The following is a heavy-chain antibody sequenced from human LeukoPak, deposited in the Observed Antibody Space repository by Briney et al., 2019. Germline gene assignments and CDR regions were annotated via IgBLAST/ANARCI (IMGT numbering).Heavy chain of an antibody. J-gene: IGHJ5*02. CDR3: AGFFSGSYYDNWFDP. D-gene: IGHD1-26*01. CDR2: INHSGST. V-gene: IGHV4-34*01. Sequence: SETLSLTCAVYGGSFSAYYWNWIRQPPGKGLEWIGEINHSGSTNYSPSLKSRVTISVDTSKNQFSLKLSSVTAADTAVYYCAGFFSGSYYDNWFDPWGQGTLVIVSS. CDR1: GGSFSAYY.